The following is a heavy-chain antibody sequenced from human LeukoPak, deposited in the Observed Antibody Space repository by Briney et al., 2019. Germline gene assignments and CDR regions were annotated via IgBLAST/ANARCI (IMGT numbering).Heavy chain of an antibody. V-gene: IGHV4-61*02. CDR3: ARGRSKYQLPDY. D-gene: IGHD2-2*01. CDR2: MYSSGST. CDR1: GGSISSGSYY. Sequence: SETLSLTCTVSGGSISSGSYYWSWIRQPAGKGLEWIGRMYSSGSTTYNPSLKSRVTMSVDTSKNQFSLKLSSVTAADTAVYYCARGRSKYQLPDYWGQGTLVTVSS. J-gene: IGHJ4*02.